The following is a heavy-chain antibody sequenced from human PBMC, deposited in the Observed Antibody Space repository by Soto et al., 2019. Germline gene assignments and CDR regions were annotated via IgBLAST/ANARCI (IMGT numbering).Heavy chain of an antibody. CDR2: ISSNGGST. J-gene: IGHJ4*02. D-gene: IGHD3-16*01. V-gene: IGHV3-64*01. Sequence: EVQLVESGGGSVQPGGSLRLSCAASGFTFSSYAMHWVRQAPGKGLEYVSAISSNGGSTYYANSVKGRFTISRDNSKNTLYLQMGSLRAEDMAVYYCASGGSGFYFDYWGQGTLVTVSS. CDR1: GFTFSSYA. CDR3: ASGGSGFYFDY.